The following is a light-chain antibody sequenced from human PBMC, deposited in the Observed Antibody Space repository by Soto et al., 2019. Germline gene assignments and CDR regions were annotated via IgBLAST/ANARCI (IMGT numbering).Light chain of an antibody. CDR1: QSVSSN. Sequence: EIVMTQSPATLSVSPGERATLSCRASQSVSSNFAWYQQKPGQPPRLLIYGASTRATGIPARFSGSGSGTEFTLIISSLQSEDFAVYYCQQYKNSPLTFGGGTKVEIK. V-gene: IGKV3-15*01. CDR2: GAS. J-gene: IGKJ4*01. CDR3: QQYKNSPLT.